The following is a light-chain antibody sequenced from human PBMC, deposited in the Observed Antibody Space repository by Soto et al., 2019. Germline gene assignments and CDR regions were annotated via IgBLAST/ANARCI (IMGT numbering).Light chain of an antibody. CDR3: CSYAGSDV. Sequence: QSVLTQPRSVSGSPGQSVTISCTGTSNNVGDYKYVSWYQQHPGEAPKVMIYDVSKRPSGVPDRFSGSKSGKTASMTISGLQAEDEADSYCCSYAGSDVFGTGTKVTVL. CDR1: SNNVGDYKY. V-gene: IGLV2-11*01. CDR2: DVS. J-gene: IGLJ1*01.